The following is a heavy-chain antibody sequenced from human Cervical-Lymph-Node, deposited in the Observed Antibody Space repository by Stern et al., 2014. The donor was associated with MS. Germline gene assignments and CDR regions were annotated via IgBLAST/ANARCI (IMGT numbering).Heavy chain of an antibody. D-gene: IGHD6-19*01. J-gene: IGHJ4*02. Sequence: QVQLMQSGAEVKKPGSSVKVSCKASGGTFSMSTISWVRQAPGQGLEWMGRIIPMFGTSNYAQKCQGRVTTIADESTNAAYLELTRLTSEDTAVYFCAVDQGGIAVYWGQGTLVTVSS. CDR3: AVDQGGIAVY. V-gene: IGHV1-69*15. CDR2: IIPMFGTS. CDR1: GGTFSMST.